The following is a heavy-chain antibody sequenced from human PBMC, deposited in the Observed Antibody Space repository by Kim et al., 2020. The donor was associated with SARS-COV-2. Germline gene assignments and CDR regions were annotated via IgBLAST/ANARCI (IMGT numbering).Heavy chain of an antibody. CDR3: ARALGHCSGGICTQGLDS. CDR1: EFTFKNYG. CDR2: IYYDGTNE. D-gene: IGHD2-15*01. V-gene: IGHV3-33*08. Sequence: GGSLRLSCAASEFTFKNYGMHWVRQAPGKGLEWVAGIYYDGTNEYYADSVKGRFTISRDNSRDTLYLQMNSLRVEDTAVYYCARALGHCSGGICTQGLDSWGQGALVTVSS. J-gene: IGHJ4*02.